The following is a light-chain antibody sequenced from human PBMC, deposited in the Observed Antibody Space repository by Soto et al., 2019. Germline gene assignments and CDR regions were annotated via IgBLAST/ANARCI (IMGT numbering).Light chain of an antibody. J-gene: IGLJ3*02. CDR1: SSDVGDYND. V-gene: IGLV2-14*01. CDR3: CSYTSSSPNWV. Sequence: QSALTQPASVSGSPGQSITISCTGTSSDVGDYNDVSWYQHHPGKAPKLMIFEVSNRPSGVSHRFSGSKSGNTASLTISGLRAEDEAAYYCCSYTSSSPNWVFGGGTQLTVL. CDR2: EVS.